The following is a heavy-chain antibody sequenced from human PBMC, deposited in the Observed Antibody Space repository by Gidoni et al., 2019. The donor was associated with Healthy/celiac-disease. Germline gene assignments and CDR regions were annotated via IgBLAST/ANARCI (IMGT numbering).Heavy chain of an antibody. CDR1: GGSVSSGRSY. CDR2: SYYSGST. CDR3: ARARIVVVPAATVASAYYYYYGMDV. D-gene: IGHD2-2*01. J-gene: IGHJ6*02. Sequence: QVQLQESGPGLVKPSETLSLTCTVSGGSVSSGRSYWSWTRQPPGKGLEWIGYSYYSGSTNYNPSLKSRVTISVDRSKNQFSLKLSSVTAADTAVYYCARARIVVVPAATVASAYYYYYGMDVWGQGTTVTVSS. V-gene: IGHV4-61*01.